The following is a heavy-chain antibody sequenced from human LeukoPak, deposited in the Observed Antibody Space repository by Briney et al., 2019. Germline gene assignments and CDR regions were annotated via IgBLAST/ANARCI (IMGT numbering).Heavy chain of an antibody. CDR3: ARDRYDILTELYYYYGMDV. Sequence: GGSLRLSCAASGFGLSTYWMSWVRQAPGKGLEWVANIKQDGSEKYYVDSVEGRFTISRDNAKNSLHLQMNSLRAEDTAVYYCARDRYDILTELYYYYGMDVWGQGTTVTVSS. CDR1: GFGLSTYW. D-gene: IGHD3-9*01. J-gene: IGHJ6*02. CDR2: IKQDGSEK. V-gene: IGHV3-7*01.